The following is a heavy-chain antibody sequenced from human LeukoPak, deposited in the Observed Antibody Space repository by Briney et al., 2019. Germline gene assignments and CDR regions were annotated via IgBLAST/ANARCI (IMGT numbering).Heavy chain of an antibody. CDR1: GFTFSSYS. V-gene: IGHV3-21*01. D-gene: IGHD3-3*01. CDR2: ISSSSSYI. Sequence: PGGSLRLSCAASGFTFSSYSMNWVRQAPGKGLEWVSSISSSSSYIYYADSVKGRFTISRDNAKNSLYLQMNSLRAEDTAVYYCARVSRPGSYDFWSGYYGAFDYWGQGTLVTVSP. CDR3: ARVSRPGSYDFWSGYYGAFDY. J-gene: IGHJ4*02.